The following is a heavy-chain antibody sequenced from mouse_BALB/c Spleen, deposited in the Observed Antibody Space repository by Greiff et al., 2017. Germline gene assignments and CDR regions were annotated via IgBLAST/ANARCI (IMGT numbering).Heavy chain of an antibody. D-gene: IGHD2-3*01. V-gene: IGHV1-5*01. Sequence: VQLQQSGTVLARPGASVKMSCKASGYTFTSYWMHWVKQRPGQGLEWIGAIYPGNSDTSYNQKFKGKAKLTAVTSTSTAYMELSSLTNEDSAVYYCTRYDGYYRYYFDYWGQGTTLTVSS. CDR1: GYTFTSYW. CDR2: IYPGNSDT. CDR3: TRYDGYYRYYFDY. J-gene: IGHJ2*01.